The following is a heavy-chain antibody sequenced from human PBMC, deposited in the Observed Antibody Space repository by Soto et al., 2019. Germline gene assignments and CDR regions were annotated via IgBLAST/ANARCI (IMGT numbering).Heavy chain of an antibody. CDR3: ARVGTRTTGKGFDY. CDR2: TRNRANSYTT. CDR1: GFTFSDHY. J-gene: IGHJ4*02. V-gene: IGHV3-72*01. D-gene: IGHD4-17*01. Sequence: EVQLVESGGGLVQPGGSLRLSCAASGFTFSDHYMDWVRQAPGKGLEWVGRTRNRANSYTTDYAASARGRFTISRDDSKNSVFLDMNSLKTEDTALYYCARVGTRTTGKGFDYWGQGTLVTVSS.